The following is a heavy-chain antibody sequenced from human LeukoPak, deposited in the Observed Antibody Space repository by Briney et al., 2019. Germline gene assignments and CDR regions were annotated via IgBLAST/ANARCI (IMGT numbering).Heavy chain of an antibody. V-gene: IGHV4-59*01. D-gene: IGHD1-14*01. J-gene: IGHJ4*02. Sequence: ESGPGLVKPSETLSLTCSVSGGSITSYYWSWIRQPPGKGLEWIGHVSDSGRTNYSPSLRSRVSISVDTSKNQFSLKLNSVTAADTAVYFCARASTTFDDWGQGTLVTVSS. CDR1: GGSITSYY. CDR2: VSDSGRT. CDR3: ARASTTFDD.